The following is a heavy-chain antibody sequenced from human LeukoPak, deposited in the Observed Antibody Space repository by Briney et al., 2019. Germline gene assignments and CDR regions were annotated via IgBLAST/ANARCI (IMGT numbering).Heavy chain of an antibody. CDR3: ARGVTTSSYYYYYGMDV. D-gene: IGHD4-17*01. Sequence: ASVKVSCKASGYTFTSYGISWVRQAPGQGLEWMGWISAYNGNTNYAQKLQGRVTMTTDTSTSTAYMELRSLRSEDTAVYYCARGVTTSSYYYYYGMDVWGQGTTVTVSS. V-gene: IGHV1-18*01. J-gene: IGHJ6*02. CDR1: GYTFTSYG. CDR2: ISAYNGNT.